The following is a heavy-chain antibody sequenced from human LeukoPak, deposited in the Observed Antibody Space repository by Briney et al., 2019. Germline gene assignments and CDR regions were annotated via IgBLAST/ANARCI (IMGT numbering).Heavy chain of an antibody. CDR2: LNPHSGGT. D-gene: IGHD3-22*01. V-gene: IGHV1-2*02. CDR1: GYTFTGYY. CDR3: ARTLVVINDAFDI. J-gene: IGHJ3*02. Sequence: ASVKVSCKASGYTFTGYYMHWVRQAPGQGLEWMGWLNPHSGGTNYAQKFQGRVSMTGDTSISTAYMELSRLRSDDTAVYYCARTLVVINDAFDIWGQGTMVTVSS.